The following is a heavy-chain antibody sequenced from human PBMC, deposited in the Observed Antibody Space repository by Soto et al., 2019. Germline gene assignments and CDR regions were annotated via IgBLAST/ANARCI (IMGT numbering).Heavy chain of an antibody. CDR3: ARYLHRGYSYGYGGNWFDP. V-gene: IGHV4-34*01. Sequence: SETLSLTCAVYGGSFSGYYWSWIRQPPGKGLEWIGEINHSGSTNYNPSLKSRVTISVDTSKNQFSLKLSSVTAADTAVYYCARYLHRGYSYGYGGNWFDPWGQGTLVTVPQ. J-gene: IGHJ5*02. CDR2: INHSGST. CDR1: GGSFSGYY. D-gene: IGHD5-18*01.